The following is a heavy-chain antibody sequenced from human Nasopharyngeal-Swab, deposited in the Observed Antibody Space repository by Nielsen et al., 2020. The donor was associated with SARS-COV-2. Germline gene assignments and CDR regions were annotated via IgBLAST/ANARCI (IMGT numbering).Heavy chain of an antibody. Sequence: ESLKIPCVGFEFTVHYYVIHRVRQASGKGLEWVGRFRSKTHSYTTGYAASVKGRFTIPRDDSKNTAYLHMNSLESEGTAVYYCSTLPIPALGADYWGQGTLVTVSS. V-gene: IGHV3-73*01. J-gene: IGHJ4*02. CDR3: STLPIPALGADY. CDR2: FRSKTHSYTT. CDR1: EFTVHYYV. D-gene: IGHD6-13*01.